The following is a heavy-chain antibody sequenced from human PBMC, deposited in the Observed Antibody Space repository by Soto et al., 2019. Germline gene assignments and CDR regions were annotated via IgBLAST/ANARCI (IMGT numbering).Heavy chain of an antibody. D-gene: IGHD3-10*01. CDR2: IIPIFGTA. Sequence: SVKVSCKASGGTFSSYAISGVRQAPGQGLEWMGGIIPIFGTANYAQKFQVRVTITADESTSTAYMELSSLRSEDTAVYYCARDQRSQSLAVPDAFDIWGQGTMVTVSS. CDR1: GGTFSSYA. CDR3: ARDQRSQSLAVPDAFDI. J-gene: IGHJ3*02. V-gene: IGHV1-69*13.